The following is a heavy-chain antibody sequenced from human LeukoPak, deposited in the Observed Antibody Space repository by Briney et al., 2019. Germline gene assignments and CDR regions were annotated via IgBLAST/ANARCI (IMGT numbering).Heavy chain of an antibody. CDR1: GGSISSGGYY. CDR2: IYYSGST. V-gene: IGHV4-31*03. D-gene: IGHD3-16*01. J-gene: IGHJ4*02. Sequence: SETLSLTCTVPGGSISSGGYYWSWIRQHPGKGLEWIGYIYYSGSTYYDPSLKSRVTISVDTSKNQFSLKLSSVTAADTAVYYCARAVGGLYYFDYWGQGTLVTVPS. CDR3: ARAVGGLYYFDY.